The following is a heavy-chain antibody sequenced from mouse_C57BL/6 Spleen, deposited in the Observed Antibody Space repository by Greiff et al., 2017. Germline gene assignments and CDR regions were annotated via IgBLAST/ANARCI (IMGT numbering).Heavy chain of an antibody. D-gene: IGHD2-5*01. CDR1: GYTFTSYW. CDR2: IDPSDSYT. J-gene: IGHJ1*03. CDR3: ARRYSNYWYFDV. Sequence: QVQLQQPGAELVMPGASVKLSCKASGYTFTSYWMHWVKQRPGQGLEWIGEIDPSDSYTNYNQKFKGKSTLTVDKSSSTAYMQLSSLTSEDSAVXDCARRYSNYWYFDVWGTGTTVTVSS. V-gene: IGHV1-69*01.